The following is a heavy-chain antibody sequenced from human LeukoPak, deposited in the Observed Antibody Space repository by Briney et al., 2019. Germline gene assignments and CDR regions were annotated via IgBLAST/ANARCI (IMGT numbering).Heavy chain of an antibody. CDR3: TRVVRSSTSSIYFDY. CDR2: IGTAGDT. J-gene: IGHJ4*02. D-gene: IGHD2-2*01. Sequence: GGSLRLSCAASGFTFSSYDMHWVRQATGKGLEWVSAIGTAGDTYYPGSVKGRFTISRDNSKNTLYLQMNSLRADDTAVYSCTRVVRSSTSSIYFDYWGQGTLVTVSS. CDR1: GFTFSSYD. V-gene: IGHV3-13*01.